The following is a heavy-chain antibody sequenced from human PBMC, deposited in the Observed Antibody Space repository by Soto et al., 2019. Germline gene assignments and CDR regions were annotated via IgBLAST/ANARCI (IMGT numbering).Heavy chain of an antibody. CDR3: ARSEFGELAELDY. D-gene: IGHD3-10*01. J-gene: IGHJ4*02. V-gene: IGHV1-3*01. Sequence: ASVKVSCKASGYTFTSYAMHWVRQAPGQRLEWMGWINAGNGNTEYSQKFQGRVTITRDTSASTAYMDLRSLRSDDTAVYYCARSEFGELAELDYWGQGTLVTVSS. CDR1: GYTFTSYA. CDR2: INAGNGNT.